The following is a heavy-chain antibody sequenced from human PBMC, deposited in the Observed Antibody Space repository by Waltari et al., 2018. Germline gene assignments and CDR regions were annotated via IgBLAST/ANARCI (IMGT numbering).Heavy chain of an antibody. D-gene: IGHD2-2*01. CDR3: ARHLMYMPFDY. Sequence: QVQLQESGPGLVKPSETLSLTCAVSGYSISSGYYWGWLRQPPGKGLEWIGSIYHSGSTYYNPSLKSRVTISVDTSKNQFSLKLSSVTAADTAVYYCARHLMYMPFDYWGQGTLVTVSS. J-gene: IGHJ4*02. CDR1: GYSISSGYY. CDR2: IYHSGST. V-gene: IGHV4-38-2*01.